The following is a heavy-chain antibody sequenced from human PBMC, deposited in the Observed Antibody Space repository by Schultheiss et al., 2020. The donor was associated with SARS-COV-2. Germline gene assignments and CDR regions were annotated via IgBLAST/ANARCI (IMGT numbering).Heavy chain of an antibody. CDR3: HVLRYFDWNFDY. D-gene: IGHD3-9*01. V-gene: IGHV1-46*01. CDR2: IDPGGGST. J-gene: IGHJ4*02. Sequence: ASVKVSCKASGYTFTDYYMHWVRQAPGQGLEWMGMIDPGGGSTSYAQKFQGRVSMTRDTSTSTVYMELSSLRSEDTAVYFCHVLRYFDWNFDYWGRGTLVTVSS. CDR1: GYTFTDYY.